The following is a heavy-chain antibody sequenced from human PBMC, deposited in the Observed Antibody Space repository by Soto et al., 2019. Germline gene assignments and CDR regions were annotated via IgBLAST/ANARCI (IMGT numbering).Heavy chain of an antibody. CDR1: GGTSSSYT. CDR2: IIPILGIA. V-gene: IGHV1-69*02. D-gene: IGHD2-15*01. J-gene: IGHJ4*02. CDR3: ARGGYCSGGSCDY. Sequence: ASVKVSCKASGGTSSSYTISWVRQAPGQGLEWMGRIIPILGIANYAQKFQGRVTITADKSTSTAYMELSSLRSEDTAVYYCARGGYCSGGSCDYWGQGTLVTVSS.